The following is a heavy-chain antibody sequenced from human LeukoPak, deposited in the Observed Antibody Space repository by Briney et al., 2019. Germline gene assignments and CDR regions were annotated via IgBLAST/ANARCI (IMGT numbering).Heavy chain of an antibody. Sequence: PGGSLRLSCAASGFTFSAYWMHWVRQVPGKGLVWVSRINDDGRYTVYADSVKGRFTISRDNSKNTLYLQMNSLRAEDTAVYYCAKHPTTIHYYMDVWGKGTTVTVSS. CDR2: INDDGRYT. CDR3: AKHPTTIHYYMDV. D-gene: IGHD4-17*01. CDR1: GFTFSAYW. J-gene: IGHJ6*03. V-gene: IGHV3-74*01.